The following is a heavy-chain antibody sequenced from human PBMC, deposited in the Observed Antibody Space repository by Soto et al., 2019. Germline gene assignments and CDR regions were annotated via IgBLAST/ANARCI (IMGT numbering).Heavy chain of an antibody. CDR1: GFSLSTSEVG. D-gene: IGHD1-1*01. CDR2: IYWNDDN. V-gene: IGHV2-5*01. CDR3: VHTSGWQHTT. Sequence: QITLRESGPALVNPTQTLTLSCTFSGFSLSTSEVGVAWVRQPPGKALEWLALIYWNDDNRYSPSLKSRLTITKDTSKNHVTLSMINMDPVDTATYYCVHTSGWQHTTWGQGTLVTVSS. J-gene: IGHJ4*02.